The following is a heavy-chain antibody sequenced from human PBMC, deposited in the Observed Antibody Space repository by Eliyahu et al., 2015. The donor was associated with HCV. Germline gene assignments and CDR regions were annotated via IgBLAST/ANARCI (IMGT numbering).Heavy chain of an antibody. CDR3: ASGGGGIAVTGTGGWFDP. V-gene: IGHV4-59*01. J-gene: IGHJ5*02. CDR2: IHYSGST. Sequence: QVQLQESGPGLVKPSETLSLTCTVSGGSITXYXWXWIRQPPGKGLEWIGYIHYSGSTNYNPSLKSRVTISVDTSKNQFSLILTSVTAADTAMYYCASGGGGIAVTGTGGWFDPWGQGTLVTVSS. CDR1: GGSITXYX. D-gene: IGHD6-19*01.